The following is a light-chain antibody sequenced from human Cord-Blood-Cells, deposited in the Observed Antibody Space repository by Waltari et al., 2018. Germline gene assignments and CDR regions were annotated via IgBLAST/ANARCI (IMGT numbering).Light chain of an antibody. CDR3: QQSYSTPPWT. V-gene: IGKV1-39*01. CDR1: QSISSY. CDR2: AAS. J-gene: IGKJ1*01. Sequence: DSVTITCRASQSISSYLNWYQQKPGKAPKLLIYAASSLQSGVPSRFSGSGSGTDFTLTISSLQPEDFATYYCQQSYSTPPWTCGQGTKVEIK.